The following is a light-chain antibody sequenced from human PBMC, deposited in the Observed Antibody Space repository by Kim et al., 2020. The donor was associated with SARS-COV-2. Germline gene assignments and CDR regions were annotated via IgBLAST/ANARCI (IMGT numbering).Light chain of an antibody. J-gene: IGLJ2*01. V-gene: IGLV3-19*01. CDR3: NSRDSGDKVI. CDR2: DKN. CDR1: SLRSYY. Sequence: SSELTQDPDVSVALGQTVRITCQGDSLRSYYATWYQQKPGQAPILVIYDKNNRPSGIPDRFPGPSSGNTASLIITGAQAEDEADYYCNSRDSGDKVIFGG.